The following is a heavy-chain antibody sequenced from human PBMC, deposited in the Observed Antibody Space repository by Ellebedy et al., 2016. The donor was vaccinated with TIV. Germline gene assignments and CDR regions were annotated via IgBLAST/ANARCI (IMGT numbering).Heavy chain of an antibody. D-gene: IGHD6-6*01. J-gene: IGHJ4*02. CDR1: GYSISSGYY. CDR2: IYHSGST. Sequence: SETLSLXCTVSGYSISSGYYWGWIRQPPGKGLEWIGSIYHSGSTYYNPSLKSRVTVSVDTSKNQFSLKLSSVTAADTAVYYCAKSLHYSTSSFFDYWGQGTLVTVSS. V-gene: IGHV4-38-2*02. CDR3: AKSLHYSTSSFFDY.